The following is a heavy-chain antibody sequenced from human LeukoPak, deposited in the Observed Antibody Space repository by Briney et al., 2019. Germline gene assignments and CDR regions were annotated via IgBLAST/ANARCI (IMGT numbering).Heavy chain of an antibody. D-gene: IGHD4-17*01. CDR2: IYYSGST. J-gene: IGHJ4*02. V-gene: IGHV4-31*03. CDR1: GGSISSGGYY. Sequence: SETLSLTCTVSGGSISSGGYYWSWIRQHPGKGLEWIGYIYYSGSTYYNPSLKSRVTISVDTSKNQFSLKLSSVTAADTAVYYCARTDTVTTFQYYFDYWGQGTLVTVSS. CDR3: ARTDTVTTFQYYFDY.